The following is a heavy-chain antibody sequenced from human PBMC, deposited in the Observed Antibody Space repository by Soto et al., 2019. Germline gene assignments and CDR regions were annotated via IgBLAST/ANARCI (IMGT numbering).Heavy chain of an antibody. J-gene: IGHJ6*02. Sequence: SQTLSLTCAISGDSVSSNSAAWNWIRQSPSRGLEWLGRTYYRSKWYNDYAVSVKSRITINPDTSKNQFSLQLNSVTHEDTAVYYCARVSKTGYSSSWYQTYYYGMDVWGQGTTVTVSS. CDR1: GDSVSSNSAA. CDR2: TYYRSKWYN. D-gene: IGHD6-13*01. CDR3: ARVSKTGYSSSWYQTYYYGMDV. V-gene: IGHV6-1*01.